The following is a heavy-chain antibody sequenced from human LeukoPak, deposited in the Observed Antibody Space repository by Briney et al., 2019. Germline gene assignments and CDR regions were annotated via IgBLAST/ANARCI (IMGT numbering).Heavy chain of an antibody. Sequence: GGSLRLSCAASGFTFSSYEMNWVRQAPGKGLEWVSYISSSGSTIHYADSVEGRFTISRDNAKNSLYLQMNSLRAEDTAVYYCAREKPEGQYQLPIGMDVWGQGTTVTVSS. V-gene: IGHV3-48*03. D-gene: IGHD2-2*01. J-gene: IGHJ6*02. CDR3: AREKPEGQYQLPIGMDV. CDR2: ISSSGSTI. CDR1: GFTFSSYE.